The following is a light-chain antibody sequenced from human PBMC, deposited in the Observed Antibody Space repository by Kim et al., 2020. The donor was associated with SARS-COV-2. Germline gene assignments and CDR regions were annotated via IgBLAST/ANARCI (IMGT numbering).Light chain of an antibody. CDR2: RNN. CDR1: TKNVGNQG. J-gene: IGLJ3*02. V-gene: IGLV10-54*01. CDR3: AAWDISLSVWV. Sequence: RQTATLTCTGNTKNVGNQGATWLQHHQGHPPKLLSYRNNNRPSGISERFSTSRSGNTASLTITGLRPEDEADYYCAAWDISLSVWVFGGGTQLTVL.